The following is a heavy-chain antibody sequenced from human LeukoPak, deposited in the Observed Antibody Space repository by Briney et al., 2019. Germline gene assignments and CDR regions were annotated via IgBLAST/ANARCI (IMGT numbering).Heavy chain of an antibody. J-gene: IGHJ3*02. CDR1: GFTFSSYG. Sequence: PGGSLRLSCAASGFTFSSYGMHWVRQAPGKGLEWVAVIWYDGSNKYYADSVKGRFTISRDNSKNTLYLQMNSLRAEDTAVYYCYALDTVPHVFDIWGQGTMVTVSS. CDR2: IWYDGSNK. V-gene: IGHV3-33*08. CDR3: YALDTVPHVFDI. D-gene: IGHD4-17*01.